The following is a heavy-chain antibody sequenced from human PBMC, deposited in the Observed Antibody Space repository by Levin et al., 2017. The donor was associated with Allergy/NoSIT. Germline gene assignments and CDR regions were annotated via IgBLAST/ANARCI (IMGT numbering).Heavy chain of an antibody. CDR2: IDPSDSYT. Sequence: AGGSLRLSCKGSGYSFTSYWISWVRQMPGKGLEWMGRIDPSDSYTNYSPSFQGHVTISADKSISTAYLQWSSLKASDTAMYYCARDGYKVEAAAGAYYYYYYMDVWGKGTTVTVSS. J-gene: IGHJ6*03. CDR3: ARDGYKVEAAAGAYYYYYYMDV. CDR1: GYSFTSYW. D-gene: IGHD6-13*01. V-gene: IGHV5-10-1*01.